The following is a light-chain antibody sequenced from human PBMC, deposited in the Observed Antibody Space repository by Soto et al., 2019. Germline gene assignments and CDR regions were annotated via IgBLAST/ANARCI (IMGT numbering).Light chain of an antibody. CDR3: QQYATSPIT. V-gene: IGKV3-20*01. Sequence: ENVLTQSPGTLTLSPGERASLSCRASDSVGRSYLAWFQQKPGQVPRLVVSGASSRATGIPDRFRGSGSGTDFTLTISRLEPEDFAVYYCQQYATSPITFGQGTKVDIK. J-gene: IGKJ1*01. CDR1: DSVGRSY. CDR2: GAS.